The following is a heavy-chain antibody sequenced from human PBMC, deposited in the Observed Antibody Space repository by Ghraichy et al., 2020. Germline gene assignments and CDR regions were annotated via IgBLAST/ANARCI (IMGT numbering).Heavy chain of an antibody. CDR2: INHSGST. J-gene: IGHJ4*02. CDR3: AGGNCGSTTCSDY. D-gene: IGHD2-2*01. V-gene: IGHV4-34*01. CDR1: GGSFSDYY. Sequence: SETLSLTCAVYGGSFSDYYRNWIRQPPGKGLEWIGEINHSGSTNYNPSLKSRVTISVDTSKNQFSLKVSSVTAADTAVYYCAGGNCGSTTCSDYWGQGTLVTVSS.